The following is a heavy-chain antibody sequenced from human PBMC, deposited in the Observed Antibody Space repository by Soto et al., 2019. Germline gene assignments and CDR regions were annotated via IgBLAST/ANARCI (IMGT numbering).Heavy chain of an antibody. CDR2: ISGSGGNT. CDR3: ANDIWIAVAGTCY. V-gene: IGHV3-23*01. CDR1: GFTFSIYA. J-gene: IGHJ4*02. D-gene: IGHD6-19*01. Sequence: EVQLLESGGGSVQPGGSLRLSCAASGFTFSIYAMSWVRQAPGKGLEWVSAISGSGGNTYYADSVRGRFTISRDNSKNTLYLQMNSLSAEDTAVYYCANDIWIAVAGTCYWGQGTLVTVSS.